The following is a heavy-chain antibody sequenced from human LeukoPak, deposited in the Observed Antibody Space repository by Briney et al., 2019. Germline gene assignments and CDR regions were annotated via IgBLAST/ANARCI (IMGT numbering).Heavy chain of an antibody. J-gene: IGHJ4*02. V-gene: IGHV3-20*04. CDR1: GFTFDDYG. D-gene: IGHD1-26*01. CDR2: INWNGGNT. Sequence: GGSLRLSRAASGFTFDDYGMSWVRQAPGKGLEWVSGINWNGGNTGYVDSVKGRFTISRDNAKNSLYLQMNSVRAEDTALYYCARAIVGATEGLDYWGQGTLVTVSS. CDR3: ARAIVGATEGLDY.